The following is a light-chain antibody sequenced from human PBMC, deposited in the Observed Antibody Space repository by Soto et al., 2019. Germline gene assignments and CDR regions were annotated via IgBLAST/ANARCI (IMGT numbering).Light chain of an antibody. Sequence: EIVLTQSPGTLSLSPGERATLSCSASQSVTNYLNWYQQIPGQAPRLLIYGASSRATGIPDRFSGSGSGTDFTLTISRLEPEDFAVYYCQHHGGSPLFTFGPGTKVDI. CDR3: QHHGGSPLFT. CDR2: GAS. J-gene: IGKJ3*01. V-gene: IGKV3-20*01. CDR1: QSVTNY.